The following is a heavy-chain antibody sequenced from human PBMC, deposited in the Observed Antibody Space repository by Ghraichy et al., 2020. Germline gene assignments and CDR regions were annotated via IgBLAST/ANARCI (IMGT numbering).Heavy chain of an antibody. CDR3: ASRGGGADY. V-gene: IGHV4-34*01. CDR2: INHSGST. J-gene: IGHJ4*02. CDR1: GGSFSGYY. Sequence: SQTLSLTCAVYGGSFSGYYWSWIRQPPGKGLEWIGEINHSGSTNYNPSLKSRVTISVDTSKNQFSLKLSSVTAADTAVYYCASRGGGADYWGQGTLVTVSS.